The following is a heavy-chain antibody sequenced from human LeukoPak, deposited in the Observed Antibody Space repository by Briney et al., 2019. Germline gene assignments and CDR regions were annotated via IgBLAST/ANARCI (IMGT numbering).Heavy chain of an antibody. CDR3: ARNRVETGYCSSTSCPTGYYYYYGMDV. J-gene: IGHJ6*02. CDR1: GGTFSSYA. D-gene: IGHD2-2*03. V-gene: IGHV1-69*13. CDR2: IIPIFGTA. Sequence: GASVKVSCKASGGTFSSYAISWVRQAPGQGLEWMGGIIPIFGTANYAQKFQGRVTITADESTSTAYMELSSLRSEDTAVYYCARNRVETGYCSSTSCPTGYYYYYGMDVWGQGTTVTVSS.